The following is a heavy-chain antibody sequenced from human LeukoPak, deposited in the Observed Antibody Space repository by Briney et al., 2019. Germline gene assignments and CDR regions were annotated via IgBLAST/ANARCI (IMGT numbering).Heavy chain of an antibody. CDR1: GFTFSSYR. D-gene: IGHD6-19*01. J-gene: IGHJ4*02. CDR3: ARAGQWLAIDY. V-gene: IGHV3-21*01. Sequence: GGSLRLSCAASGFTFSSYRMNWVRQAPGKGLEWVSSISSSSSYIYYADSVKGRFTISRDNAKNSLYLQMNSLRAEDTAVYYCARAGQWLAIDYWGQGTLVTVSS. CDR2: ISSSSSYI.